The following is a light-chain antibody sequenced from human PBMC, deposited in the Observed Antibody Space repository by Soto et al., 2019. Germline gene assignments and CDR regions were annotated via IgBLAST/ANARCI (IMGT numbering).Light chain of an antibody. Sequence: QSALTQPASVSGSPGQSITISCTGATSDVGRYNYVSWYQQHPGKAPKLIIYDVINRPSGVSDRFSGSKSGNTASLTISGLQSEDEADYYCCSYAGSSTYVFGTGTKVTVL. V-gene: IGLV2-14*01. J-gene: IGLJ1*01. CDR3: CSYAGSSTYV. CDR2: DVI. CDR1: TSDVGRYNY.